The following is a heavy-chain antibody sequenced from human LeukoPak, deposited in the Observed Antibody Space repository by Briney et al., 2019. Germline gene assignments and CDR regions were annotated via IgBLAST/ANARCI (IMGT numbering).Heavy chain of an antibody. CDR1: GDSISSSNYY. CDR2: IYSSGTT. J-gene: IGHJ4*02. CDR3: ARHNMDLSDFDF. D-gene: IGHD3-3*01. V-gene: IGHV4-39*01. Sequence: SETLSLTCNVSGDSISSSNYYWAWIRQPPGKGLEWIGNIYSSGTTHFSPSLRSWLTMSADNSKNQLFLKMISVTAADTAVYYCARHNMDLSDFDFWGQGTLVTVSS.